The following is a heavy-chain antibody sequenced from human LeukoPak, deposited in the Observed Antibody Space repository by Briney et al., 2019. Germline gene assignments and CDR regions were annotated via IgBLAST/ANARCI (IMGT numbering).Heavy chain of an antibody. CDR2: ISSSGSTI. J-gene: IGHJ4*02. CDR3: ASELAHCVGDCLKN. CDR1: GFTFSSYE. Sequence: PGGSLRLSCAASGFTFSSYEMNWVRQAPGKGLEWVSYISSSGSTIYYADSVKGRFTIFRDNAKNMLYLQMNSLRAEDTAVYYCASELAHCVGDCLKNWGQGTLVTVSS. D-gene: IGHD2-21*02. V-gene: IGHV3-48*03.